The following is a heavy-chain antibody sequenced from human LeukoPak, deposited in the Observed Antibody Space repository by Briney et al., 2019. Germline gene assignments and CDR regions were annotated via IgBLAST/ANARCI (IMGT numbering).Heavy chain of an antibody. D-gene: IGHD4-17*01. CDR3: VKYGDYRYYYGMDV. J-gene: IGHJ6*02. V-gene: IGHV3-48*03. Sequence: GGSLRLSCVASGLTFSSFEMTWVRQAPGKGLEWVSYISRTGKTENYADSVKGRFTISRDNARNSLYLQMNSLRVEDTAVYYCVKYGDYRYYYGMDVWGQGTTVTVSS. CDR1: GLTFSSFE. CDR2: ISRTGKTE.